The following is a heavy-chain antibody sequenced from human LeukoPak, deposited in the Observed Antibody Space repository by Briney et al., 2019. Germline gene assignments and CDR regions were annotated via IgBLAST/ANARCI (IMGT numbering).Heavy chain of an antibody. CDR2: IDIYSTKT. CDR3: ARDWKADF. V-gene: IGHV3-23*05. Sequence: GGSLRLSCATSRFTFSTDAMTWGHPAPGEGLEWVSAIDIYSTKTNYADSVKGRFTISRDNSKNTLYLQMNSPRGEDTAIYYCARDWKADFWGHGALVTVSS. CDR1: RFTFSTDA. J-gene: IGHJ4*01. D-gene: IGHD1-1*01.